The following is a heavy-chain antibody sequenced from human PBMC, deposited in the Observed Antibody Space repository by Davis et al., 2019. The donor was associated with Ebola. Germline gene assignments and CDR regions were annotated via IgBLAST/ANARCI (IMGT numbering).Heavy chain of an antibody. CDR2: ISSSGSTI. V-gene: IGHV3-11*04. CDR3: VKVLSPGYFDY. Sequence: GGSLRLPCAASGLTFSDYYMSWIRQAPGKGLEWVSYISSSGSTIYYADSVKGRFTISRDNSKNTLYLQMSSLRAEDTAVYYCVKVLSPGYFDYWGQGTLVTVSS. J-gene: IGHJ4*02. CDR1: GLTFSDYY.